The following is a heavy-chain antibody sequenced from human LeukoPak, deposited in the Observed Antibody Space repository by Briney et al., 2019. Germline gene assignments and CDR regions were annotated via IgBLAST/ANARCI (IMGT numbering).Heavy chain of an antibody. CDR2: IKQDGNEK. V-gene: IGHV3-7*01. CDR3: ARVGLGYCSSTSCHNWFDP. J-gene: IGHJ5*02. D-gene: IGHD2-2*01. Sequence: PGGSLRLSCAASGFTFSSYWMNWVRQAPGKGLEWVANIKQDGNEKFYVDSVKGRFTISRGNAKNSLYLQMNSLRAEDTAVYYCARVGLGYCSSTSCHNWFDPWGQGTLVTVSS. CDR1: GFTFSSYW.